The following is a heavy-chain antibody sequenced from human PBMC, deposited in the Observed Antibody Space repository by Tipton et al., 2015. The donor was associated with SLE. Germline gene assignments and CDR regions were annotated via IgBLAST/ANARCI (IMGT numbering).Heavy chain of an antibody. Sequence: TLSLTCTVSGGSMTSDTYYWSWIRQPAGKRLEWIGRIYTSGTTNYTPSLNSRVTITVDTSKNEFSLNLRSVTAADTAMYYCARPRERDYNDAFDIWGQGTMVIVSS. V-gene: IGHV4-61*02. CDR3: ARPRERDYNDAFDI. CDR2: IYTSGTT. CDR1: GGSMTSDTYY. D-gene: IGHD4-11*01. J-gene: IGHJ3*02.